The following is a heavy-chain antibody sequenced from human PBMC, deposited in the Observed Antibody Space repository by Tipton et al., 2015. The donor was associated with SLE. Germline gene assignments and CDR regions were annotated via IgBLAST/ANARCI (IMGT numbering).Heavy chain of an antibody. CDR2: IKEDGSDK. CDR3: ARETTSGDFDI. Sequence: GSLRLSCSASAFSITSYWMTWVRQAPGKGLEWLANIKEDGSDKNYVDSVKGRLTVSRDNAKNALYLQMSSLTAEDTAMYFCARETTSGDFDIWGQGTLVTVSS. D-gene: IGHD4-11*01. J-gene: IGHJ3*02. V-gene: IGHV3-7*01. CDR1: AFSITSYW.